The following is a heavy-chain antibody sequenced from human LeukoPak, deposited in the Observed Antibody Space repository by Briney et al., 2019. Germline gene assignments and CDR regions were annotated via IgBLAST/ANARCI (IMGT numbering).Heavy chain of an antibody. Sequence: GGSLRLSCIASGFTFSNYWMSWVRQAPGKGLEWVANIKQDGSEKYYVYSVKGRFSISRDNAKSSLDLQMNNLRAEDTPVYYCANTQTFDYWGQGTLVTVSS. J-gene: IGHJ4*02. CDR2: IKQDGSEK. CDR3: ANTQTFDY. V-gene: IGHV3-7*03. D-gene: IGHD2-15*01. CDR1: GFTFSNYW.